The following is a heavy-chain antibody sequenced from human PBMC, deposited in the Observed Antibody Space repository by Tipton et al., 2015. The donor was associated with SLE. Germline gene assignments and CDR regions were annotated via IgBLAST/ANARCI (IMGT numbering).Heavy chain of an antibody. D-gene: IGHD7-27*01. CDR3: ASGDDLPYYFEY. CDR2: IYSTGST. CDR1: GDSITRGNYY. Sequence: TLSLTCTVSGDSITRGNYYWSWIRQPAGKGLEWIGRIYSTGSTNYNPSLKSRVTISADTSKRQFSLKLGSVTAADTAVYYCASGDDLPYYFEYWGQGTLVTVSS. V-gene: IGHV4-61*02. J-gene: IGHJ4*02.